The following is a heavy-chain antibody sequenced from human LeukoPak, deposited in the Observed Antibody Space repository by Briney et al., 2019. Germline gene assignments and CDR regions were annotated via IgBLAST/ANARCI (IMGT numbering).Heavy chain of an antibody. CDR1: GGTFSSYA. Sequence: ASVKVSCKASGGTFSSYAISWVRQAPGQGLEWMGGIIPIFGTANYAQKFQGRVTITTDESTSTAYMELSSLRSEDTAVYYCAARVRPLFDYWGQGTLVTVSS. J-gene: IGHJ4*02. CDR2: IIPIFGTA. CDR3: AARVRPLFDY. V-gene: IGHV1-69*05.